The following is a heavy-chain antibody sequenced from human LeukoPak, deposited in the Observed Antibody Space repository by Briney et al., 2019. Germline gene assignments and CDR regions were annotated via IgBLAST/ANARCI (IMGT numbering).Heavy chain of an antibody. V-gene: IGHV4-34*01. CDR3: ARVPGIITMVRGVIIPPNWYFDL. D-gene: IGHD3-10*01. J-gene: IGHJ2*01. Sequence: SETLSLTCAVYGGSFSGYYWSWIRQPPGKGLEWIGEINHSGSTNYNPSPKSRVTISVDTYKNQFSLKLSSVTAADTAVYYCARVPGIITMVRGVIIPPNWYFDLWGRGTLVTVSP. CDR1: GGSFSGYY. CDR2: INHSGST.